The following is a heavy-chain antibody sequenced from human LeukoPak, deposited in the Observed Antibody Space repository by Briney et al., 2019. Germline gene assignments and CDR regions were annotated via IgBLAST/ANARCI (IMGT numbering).Heavy chain of an antibody. CDR1: GFTFSSQA. CDR3: VKGGGSGGQGRLDY. CDR2: ITIGGDST. Sequence: GGSLRLSCAASGFTFSSQAMSWVRQAPGKGLEYVSGITIGGDSTFYADSVKGRFTISRDNSKNTLYLQLNGLSAEDTSVYHRVKGGGSGGQGRLDYWGQGSLVTVSS. D-gene: IGHD3-10*01. J-gene: IGHJ4*02. V-gene: IGHV3-23*01.